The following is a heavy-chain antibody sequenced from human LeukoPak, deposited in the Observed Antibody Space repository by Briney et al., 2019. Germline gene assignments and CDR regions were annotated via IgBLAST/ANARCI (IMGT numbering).Heavy chain of an antibody. CDR2: ISVSGGTT. Sequence: GGSLTHSHAASGFTFSDYAMSGVPQAPAGGLEGGSVISVSGGTTYYADSVKGRFTISRDSSKNTLYLQMSRLRADDTAVYYCAKGTGGYSAYTFDYWGQGALVTVSS. J-gene: IGHJ4*02. D-gene: IGHD5-12*01. CDR1: GFTFSDYA. V-gene: IGHV3-23*01. CDR3: AKGTGGYSAYTFDY.